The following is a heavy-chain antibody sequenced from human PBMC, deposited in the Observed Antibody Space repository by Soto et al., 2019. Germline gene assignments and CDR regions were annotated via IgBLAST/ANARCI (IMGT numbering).Heavy chain of an antibody. V-gene: IGHV1-69*01. D-gene: IGHD3-22*01. CDR3: ARGGYYYDSSGYYFLDY. CDR2: VIPMFGTA. CDR1: GGTFISYA. Sequence: QVQLVQSGAEVKKPGSSVTVSCKSSGGTFISYAISWVRQAPGQGLEWMGGVIPMFGTANYAQKFQGRVTITADESTSTAYMELSSLRSEDTAMYYCARGGYYYDSSGYYFLDYWGQGTLVTVSS. J-gene: IGHJ4*02.